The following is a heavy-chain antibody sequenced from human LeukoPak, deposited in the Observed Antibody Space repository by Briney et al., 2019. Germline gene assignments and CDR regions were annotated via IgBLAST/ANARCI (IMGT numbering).Heavy chain of an antibody. CDR2: IYSGDST. V-gene: IGHV3-66*01. CDR3: ARVFWEKDGFIGAFDI. CDR1: GFTVSSNY. D-gene: IGHD3-3*01. J-gene: IGHJ3*02. Sequence: GGSLRLSCAASGFTVSSNYMSWVRQAPGKGLEWVSVIYSGDSTYYADSVKGRFTISRDNSKNTLYLQMNSLRAEDTAVYYCARVFWEKDGFIGAFDIWGQGTMVTVSS.